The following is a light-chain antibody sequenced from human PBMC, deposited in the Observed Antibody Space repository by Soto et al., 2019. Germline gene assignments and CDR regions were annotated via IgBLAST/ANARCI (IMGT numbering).Light chain of an antibody. J-gene: IGKJ4*01. V-gene: IGKV1-39*01. CDR2: AS. CDR3: QQSYTAPLT. CDR1: QYISTY. Sequence: DIQMTQSPSSLSASVGDRVTITCRASQYISTYLAWYQQKPGKAPCLLIFASSLQSGDPPRFSGSGSGTDFTLTISSLQPEDFATYFCQQSYTAPLTFGGGTKVEL.